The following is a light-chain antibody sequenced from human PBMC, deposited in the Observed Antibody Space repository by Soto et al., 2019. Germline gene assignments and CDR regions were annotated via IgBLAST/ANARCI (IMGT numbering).Light chain of an antibody. Sequence: DNDINQNLARVSGREREKISVAAGAIQNTSSWLAWYQQRPRKAPKLLMYKASTLKSGVPSRFSGSRSGTEIPLTSASPQPEDCRTYYRPHHISDSEEFGQGTKVDIK. CDR3: PHHISDSEE. CDR2: KAS. V-gene: IGKV1-5*03. CDR1: QNTSSW. J-gene: IGKJ1*01.